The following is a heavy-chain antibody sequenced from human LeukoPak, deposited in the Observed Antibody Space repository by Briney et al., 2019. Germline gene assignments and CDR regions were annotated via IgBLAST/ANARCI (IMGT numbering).Heavy chain of an antibody. CDR3: ARDPSIVGAKKAFDI. Sequence: PGGSLRLSCAASGFTFSSYSMNWVRQAPGKGLEWVSSISSSSSYIYSADSVKGRFTISRDNSKNTLYLQMNSLRAEDTAVYYCARDPSIVGAKKAFDIWGQGTMVTVSS. J-gene: IGHJ3*02. CDR1: GFTFSSYS. CDR2: ISSSSSYI. V-gene: IGHV3-21*01. D-gene: IGHD1-26*01.